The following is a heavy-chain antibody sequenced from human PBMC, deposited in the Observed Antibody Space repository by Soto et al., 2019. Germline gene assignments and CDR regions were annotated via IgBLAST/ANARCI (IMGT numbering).Heavy chain of an antibody. D-gene: IGHD2-2*01. V-gene: IGHV4-4*08. Sequence: SETLSLTCTVSGDSISTDYWSWIRQSPGKGLEWIGFIYYGGSTNYNPSLKSRVTISVDTPKNQFSLKLSSVTAADTAVYYCARDIVLVPAAMTGYYGMDVWGQGTTVTVSS. CDR1: GDSISTDY. J-gene: IGHJ6*02. CDR3: ARDIVLVPAAMTGYYGMDV. CDR2: IYYGGST.